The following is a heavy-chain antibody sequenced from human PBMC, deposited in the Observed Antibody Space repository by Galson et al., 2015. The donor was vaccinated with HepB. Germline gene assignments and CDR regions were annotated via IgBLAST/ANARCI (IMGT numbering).Heavy chain of an antibody. CDR1: GFTFSNFA. Sequence: SLRLSCAASGFTFSNFAIHWVRQAPGKGLEWVAVISYDGSNKYYADSVRGRFTISRDNSKNTLYLQMNSLRGEDTAVYYCARASMVRGVITSYYYYYGMDVWVQGATVTVSS. CDR2: ISYDGSNK. CDR3: ARASMVRGVITSYYYYYGMDV. D-gene: IGHD3-10*01. V-gene: IGHV3-30*04. J-gene: IGHJ6*02.